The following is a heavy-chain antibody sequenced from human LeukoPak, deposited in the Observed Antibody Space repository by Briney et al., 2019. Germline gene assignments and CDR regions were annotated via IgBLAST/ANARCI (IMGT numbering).Heavy chain of an antibody. CDR2: IRYDGNNK. Sequence: PGGSLRLSCAASGFSFSSFGLHWVRQAPGKGLEWLAFIRYDGNNKYFADSVKGRFTISRDNSKNTVYLQMNSLRPEDTAVYHCAKDTGDYYDSSGNYYAGWFDPWGQGTLVTVSS. V-gene: IGHV3-30*02. J-gene: IGHJ5*02. CDR3: AKDTGDYYDSSGNYYAGWFDP. CDR1: GFSFSSFG. D-gene: IGHD3-22*01.